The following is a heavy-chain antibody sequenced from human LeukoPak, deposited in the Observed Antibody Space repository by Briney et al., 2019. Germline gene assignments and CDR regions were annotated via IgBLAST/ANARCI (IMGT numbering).Heavy chain of an antibody. Sequence: ASVKVSCKASGYTFTGYYMHWVRQAPGQGLEWMGWINPNSGGTNYAQKFQGRVTMTRDTSISTAYMELSRLRSDDTAVCYCARDNGGYYDFWSGYYSISSWFDPWGQGTLVTVSS. V-gene: IGHV1-2*02. CDR3: ARDNGGYYDFWSGYYSISSWFDP. J-gene: IGHJ5*02. CDR2: INPNSGGT. D-gene: IGHD3-3*01. CDR1: GYTFTGYY.